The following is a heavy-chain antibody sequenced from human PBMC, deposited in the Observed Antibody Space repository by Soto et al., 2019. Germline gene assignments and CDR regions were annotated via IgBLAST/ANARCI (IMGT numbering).Heavy chain of an antibody. CDR1: GYSISSGYY. D-gene: IGHD1-7*01. Sequence: PSETLSLTCAVSGYSISSGYYWGWIRQPPGKGLEWIGSIYHSGSTYYNPSLKSRVTISVDTSKNQFSLKLSSVTAADTAVYYCARDRGVTGTTPNWFDPWGQGTLVTVSS. J-gene: IGHJ5*02. CDR3: ARDRGVTGTTPNWFDP. CDR2: IYHSGST. V-gene: IGHV4-38-2*02.